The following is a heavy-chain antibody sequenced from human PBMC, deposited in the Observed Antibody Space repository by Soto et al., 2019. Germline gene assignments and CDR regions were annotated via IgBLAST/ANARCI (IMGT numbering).Heavy chain of an antibody. CDR1: GFTFSSYS. D-gene: IGHD3-22*01. CDR2: ISSSSSYI. V-gene: IGHV3-21*01. CDR3: ARDYYDSSGYAAFSDY. Sequence: GSLRLSCAASGFTFSSYSMNWVRQAPGKGLEWVSSISSSSSYIYYADSVKGRFTISRDNAKNSLYLQMNSLRAEDTAVYYCARDYYDSSGYAAFSDYWGQGTLVTVSS. J-gene: IGHJ4*02.